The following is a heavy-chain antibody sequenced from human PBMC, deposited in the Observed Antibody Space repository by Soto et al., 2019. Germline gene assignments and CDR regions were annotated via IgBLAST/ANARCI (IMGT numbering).Heavy chain of an antibody. Sequence: RGSLRLSCAASGFAFDQYWMGWVRQAPGKGLQWVANIKQEGNQRYYLDSVKGRFTISRDNANNSLYLQMNSLRAEDTAVYYCAREQRYASGWYWGQGTLVTVSS. J-gene: IGHJ4*02. D-gene: IGHD6-19*01. V-gene: IGHV3-7*03. CDR2: IKQEGNQR. CDR3: AREQRYASGWY. CDR1: GFAFDQYW.